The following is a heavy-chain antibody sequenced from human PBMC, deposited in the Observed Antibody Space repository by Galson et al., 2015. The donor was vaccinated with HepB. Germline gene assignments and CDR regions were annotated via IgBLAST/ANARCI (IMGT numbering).Heavy chain of an antibody. CDR1: GFTFSRYW. CDR3: ARGGLLYALDI. D-gene: IGHD2-15*01. V-gene: IGHV3-7*01. Sequence: SLRLSCAASGFTFSRYWMSWVRQAPGKGLEWVANIKHDGSEKYYVDSVKGRFTISRDNAKNTLYLQMNSLRVEDTAVYYCARGGLLYALDIWGQGTMVTVSS. J-gene: IGHJ3*02. CDR2: IKHDGSEK.